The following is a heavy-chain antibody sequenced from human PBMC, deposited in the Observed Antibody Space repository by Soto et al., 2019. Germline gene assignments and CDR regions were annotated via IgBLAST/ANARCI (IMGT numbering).Heavy chain of an antibody. J-gene: IGHJ4*02. CDR2: ISGSGGST. D-gene: IGHD3-22*01. Sequence: GGSLRLSCAASGFTFSSYAMSWVRQAPGKGLEWVSAISGSGGSTYYADSVKGRFTISRDNSKNTLYLQMNSLRAEDTAVYYCAKDQHHYYDSSGYYPTAYFDYWGQGTLVTVSS. V-gene: IGHV3-23*01. CDR3: AKDQHHYYDSSGYYPTAYFDY. CDR1: GFTFSSYA.